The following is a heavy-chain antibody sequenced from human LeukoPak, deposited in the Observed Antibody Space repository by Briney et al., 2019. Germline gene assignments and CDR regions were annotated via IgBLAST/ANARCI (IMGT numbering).Heavy chain of an antibody. V-gene: IGHV3-23*01. D-gene: IGHD3-10*01. CDR1: GFTFSSYA. J-gene: IGHJ6*04. CDR2: ISGSGGST. CDR3: AKYLGYYYGSGAPDV. Sequence: GGSQRLSCAASGFTFSSYAMSWVRQAPGKGLEWASAISGSGGSTYYADSVKGRFTISRDNSKNTLYLQMNSLRAEDTAVYYCAKYLGYYYGSGAPDVWGKGTTVTASS.